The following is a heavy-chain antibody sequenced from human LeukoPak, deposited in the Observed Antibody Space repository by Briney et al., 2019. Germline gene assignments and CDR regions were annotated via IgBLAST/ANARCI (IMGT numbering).Heavy chain of an antibody. D-gene: IGHD6-6*01. CDR1: GFTFSNYW. J-gene: IGHJ4*02. CDR3: ARSSIAARPGFD. V-gene: IGHV3-7*01. CDR2: IKQDGSDK. Sequence: TGGSLRLSCAASGFTFSNYWMSWVRQAPGKGLEWVANIKQDGSDKYYVDSVKGRFTISRDNTKNSLYLQMNSLRAEDTAVYYCARSSIAARPGFDWGQGTLVTVSS.